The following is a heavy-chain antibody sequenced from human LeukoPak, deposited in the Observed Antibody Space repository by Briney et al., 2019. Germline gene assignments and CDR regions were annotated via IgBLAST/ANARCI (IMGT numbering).Heavy chain of an antibody. CDR2: IYSGGST. D-gene: IGHD3-16*02. J-gene: IGHJ5*02. CDR1: GFTVSSNY. V-gene: IGHV3-66*04. CDR3: ARLFLPWGSYLPNWFDP. Sequence: GGSLRLSCAASGFTVSSNYMSWVRQAPGKGLEWVSVIYSGGSTYYADSVKGRFTISRDNSKNTLYLQMNSLRAEDTAVYYCARLFLPWGSYLPNWFDPWGQGTLVTVSS.